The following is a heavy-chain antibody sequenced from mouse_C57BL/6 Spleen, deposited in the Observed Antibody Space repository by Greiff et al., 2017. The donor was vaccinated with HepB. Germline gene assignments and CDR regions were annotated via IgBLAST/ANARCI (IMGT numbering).Heavy chain of an antibody. Sequence: VQLQESGPGLVKPSQSLSLTCSVTGYSITSGYYWNWIRQFPGNKLEWMGYISYDGSNNYNPSLKNRISITRDTSKNQFFLKLNSVTTEDTATYYCARDGTFTVPWFAYWGQGTLVTVSA. D-gene: IGHD1-1*01. V-gene: IGHV3-6*01. J-gene: IGHJ3*01. CDR1: GYSITSGYY. CDR3: ARDGTFTVPWFAY. CDR2: ISYDGSN.